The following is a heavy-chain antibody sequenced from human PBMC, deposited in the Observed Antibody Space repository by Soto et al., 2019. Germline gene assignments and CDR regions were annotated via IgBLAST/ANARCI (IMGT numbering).Heavy chain of an antibody. J-gene: IGHJ6*02. CDR2: ISYDRSNK. D-gene: IGHD3-22*01. CDR3: ARETDYYDSRSDYYGMDV. CDR1: GFTFSSYG. Sequence: PGGSLRRSCAASGFTFSSYGMDWVRQAPGKGLEWVAVISYDRSNKYYADSVKGRFTISRDNSKNTLYLQMNSLRAEDTAVYYCARETDYYDSRSDYYGMDVWGQGTTVTVSS. V-gene: IGHV3-30*03.